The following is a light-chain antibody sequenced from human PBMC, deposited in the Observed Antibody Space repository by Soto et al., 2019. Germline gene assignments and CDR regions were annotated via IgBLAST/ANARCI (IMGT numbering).Light chain of an antibody. CDR3: QSYDSSNAWV. CDR1: SGSIASNY. V-gene: IGLV6-57*03. CDR2: EDN. J-gene: IGLJ3*02. Sequence: NFMLTQPHSVSESPGKTVTISCTRSSGSIASNYVQWYQQRPGSAPTTVIYEDNQRPSGVPDRFSGSIDSSSNSASLTISGPKTEDEADYYCQSYDSSNAWVFGGGTKLTVL.